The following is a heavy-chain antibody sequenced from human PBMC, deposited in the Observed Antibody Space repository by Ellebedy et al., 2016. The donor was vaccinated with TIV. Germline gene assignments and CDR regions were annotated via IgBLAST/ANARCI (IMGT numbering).Heavy chain of an antibody. Sequence: GGSLRLSXAASGFTFDDYAMHWVRQAPGKGLEWASGISWRGHYIGYADSVRGRFTISRDNAKSSLYLQMNSLRIEDTAVYYCTKDLLRGIWGGSGRDYWGQGTLVTVSS. D-gene: IGHD7-27*01. CDR1: GFTFDDYA. J-gene: IGHJ4*02. V-gene: IGHV3-9*01. CDR3: TKDLLRGIWGGSGRDY. CDR2: ISWRGHYI.